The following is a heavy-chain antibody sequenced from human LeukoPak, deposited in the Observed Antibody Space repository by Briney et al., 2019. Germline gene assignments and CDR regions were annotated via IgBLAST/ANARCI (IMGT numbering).Heavy chain of an antibody. D-gene: IGHD1-26*01. J-gene: IGHJ3*02. CDR1: GGSISSGAYY. CDR2: IYYSGRT. CDR3: ARHAEESFDAFDI. Sequence: SETLSLTCTVSGGSISSGAYYWSWIRQPPGKGLEWIGYIYYSGRTYYKPSLRSRVTISVDRSRNQFSLQLTSVTAADTAGYYCARHAEESFDAFDIWGQGTMVTVSS. V-gene: IGHV4-30-4*01.